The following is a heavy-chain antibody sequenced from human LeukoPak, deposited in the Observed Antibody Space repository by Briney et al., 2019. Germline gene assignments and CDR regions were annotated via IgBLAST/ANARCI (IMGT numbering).Heavy chain of an antibody. CDR3: ASGGSSGWFRYYYYMDV. V-gene: IGHV7-4-1*02. Sequence: ASVKVSCKASGYTFTSYAMNWVRQAPGQGLEWMGWINTNTGNPTYAQGFTGWFVFSLDTSVSTAYLQISSLKAEDTAVYYCASGGSSGWFRYYYYMDVWGKGTTVTVSS. J-gene: IGHJ6*03. CDR2: INTNTGNP. CDR1: GYTFTSYA. D-gene: IGHD6-19*01.